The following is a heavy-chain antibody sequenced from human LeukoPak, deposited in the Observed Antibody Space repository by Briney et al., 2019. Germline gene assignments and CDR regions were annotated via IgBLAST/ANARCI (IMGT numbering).Heavy chain of an antibody. CDR2: INHSGSP. D-gene: IGHD6-13*01. V-gene: IGHV4-34*01. CDR3: AGTRIAAADDIYYYYYMDV. CDR1: GVSFSGYY. Sequence: SETLSLTCAVYGVSFSGYYWSWIPQAPGKGLEWIGEINHSGSPNHNPSLKSPVPISVDTSKNQFSLRLSFVTAADTAVYYCAGTRIAAADDIYYYYYMDVWGKGTTVTISS. J-gene: IGHJ6*03.